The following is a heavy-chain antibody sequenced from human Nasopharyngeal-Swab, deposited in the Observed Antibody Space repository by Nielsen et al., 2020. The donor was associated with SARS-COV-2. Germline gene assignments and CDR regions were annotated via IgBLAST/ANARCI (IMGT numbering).Heavy chain of an antibody. V-gene: IGHV3-11*04. CDR1: GFTFSDYY. CDR2: IHSSGQTI. CDR3: ARDREGMDV. J-gene: IGHJ6*02. Sequence: GESLKISCAASGFTFSDYYMSWIRQAPGKGLEWVSYIHSSGQTIYYADSVKGRFTISRDNAKNSVYLQMNSLRVEDTAVYYCARDREGMDVWGQGTTVIVSS. D-gene: IGHD1-26*01.